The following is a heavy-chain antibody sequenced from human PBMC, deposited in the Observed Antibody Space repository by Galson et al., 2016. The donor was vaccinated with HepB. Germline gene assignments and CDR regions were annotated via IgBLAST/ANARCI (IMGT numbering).Heavy chain of an antibody. CDR1: GFTVSNNY. Sequence: SLRLSCAVSGFTVSNNYMSWVRQAPGKGLEWVSLIYSGGSTYYADSVKGRFTISRDNSKNTLYLQMNSLRAEDTAVYYCAKPNTAGPSSYFDFWGQGALVTVSS. CDR2: IYSGGST. CDR3: AKPNTAGPSSYFDF. D-gene: IGHD5-18*01. J-gene: IGHJ4*02. V-gene: IGHV3-66*02.